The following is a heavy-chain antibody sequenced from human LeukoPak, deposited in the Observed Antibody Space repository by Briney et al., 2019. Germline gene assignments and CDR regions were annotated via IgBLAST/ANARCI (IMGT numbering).Heavy chain of an antibody. J-gene: IGHJ4*02. CDR1: GYTFTGYY. CDR3: ARGSNYFEY. Sequence: ASVKVSCKASGYTFTGYYMHWVRQAPGQGLEWMGWINPNSGGANYVQKFEGRVTMTRDTSISTVFTELSTLRSDDTAVYYCARGSNYFEYWGQGTLVTVTS. V-gene: IGHV1-2*02. CDR2: INPNSGGA. D-gene: IGHD2/OR15-2a*01.